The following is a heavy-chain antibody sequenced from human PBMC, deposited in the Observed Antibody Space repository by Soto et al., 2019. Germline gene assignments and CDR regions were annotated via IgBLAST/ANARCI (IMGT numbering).Heavy chain of an antibody. V-gene: IGHV1-46*01. CDR3: AHDYGDFGEYFQH. D-gene: IGHD4-17*01. Sequence: QVQLVQSGAEVKKPGASVKVSCKASGYTSTSYYMHWVRQAPGQGLEWMGIINPSGGSTSYAQKFQGRVTMTRDTSTSTVYMELSSLRSEDTAVYYCAHDYGDFGEYFQHWGQGTLVTVSS. CDR1: GYTSTSYY. J-gene: IGHJ1*01. CDR2: INPSGGST.